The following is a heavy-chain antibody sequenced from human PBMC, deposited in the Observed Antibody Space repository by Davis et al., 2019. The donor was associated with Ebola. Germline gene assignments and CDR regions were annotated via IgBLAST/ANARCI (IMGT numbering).Heavy chain of an antibody. CDR2: IDPSDSYT. V-gene: IGHV5-10-1*01. Sequence: GESLKISCKGSGYSFTSYWISWVRPIPGKGLEWMGRIDPSDSYTNYSPSFQGHVTISADKSISTAYLQWSSLKASDTAMYYCARHVFDFDMAFDYWGQGTLVTVSS. D-gene: IGHD2-21*01. CDR3: ARHVFDFDMAFDY. CDR1: GYSFTSYW. J-gene: IGHJ4*02.